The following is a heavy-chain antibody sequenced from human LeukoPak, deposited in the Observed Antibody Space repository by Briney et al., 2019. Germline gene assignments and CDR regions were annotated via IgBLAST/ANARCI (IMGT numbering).Heavy chain of an antibody. CDR1: GFTFSSYA. Sequence: GGSLRLSCAASGFTFSSYAMSWVRQAPGKGLEWVPAISGSGGSTYYADSVKGRFTISRDNSKNTLYLQMNSLRAEDTAVYYCAKEKKGYLETLTDYWGQGTLVTVSS. V-gene: IGHV3-23*01. D-gene: IGHD5-18*01. CDR3: AKEKKGYLETLTDY. J-gene: IGHJ4*02. CDR2: ISGSGGST.